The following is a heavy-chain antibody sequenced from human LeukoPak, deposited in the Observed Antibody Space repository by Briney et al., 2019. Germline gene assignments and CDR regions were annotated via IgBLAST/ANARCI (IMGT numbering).Heavy chain of an antibody. CDR1: GYTFTGYY. Sequence: ASVKVSCKTSGYTFTGYYIHWVRQAPGQGLEWMGWIDPNSGGSNSAQKFQGRVTMTRDTSISTAYMELSRLRSDDTAVYYCARGEVGATNFDYWGQGTLVTVSS. CDR2: IDPNSGGS. CDR3: ARGEVGATNFDY. J-gene: IGHJ4*02. V-gene: IGHV1-2*02. D-gene: IGHD1-26*01.